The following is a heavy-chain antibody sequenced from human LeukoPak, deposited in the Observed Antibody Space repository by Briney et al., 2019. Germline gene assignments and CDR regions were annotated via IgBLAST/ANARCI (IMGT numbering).Heavy chain of an antibody. CDR1: GGTFSSYA. V-gene: IGHV1-69*04. CDR2: IIPILGIA. CDR3: ARDVVATIHGVFDY. Sequence: GASVKVSCKASGGTFSSYAISWVRQAPGQGLEWMGRIIPILGIANYAQKFQGRVTITADKSTSTAYMELSSLRSEDTAVYYCARDVVATIHGVFDYWGQGTLVTVSS. J-gene: IGHJ4*02. D-gene: IGHD5-12*01.